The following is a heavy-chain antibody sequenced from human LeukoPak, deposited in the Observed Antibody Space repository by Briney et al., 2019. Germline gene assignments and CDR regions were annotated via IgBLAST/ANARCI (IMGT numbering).Heavy chain of an antibody. CDR3: ARHHIVVDYYFDY. V-gene: IGHV4-59*08. CDR2: IYYSGST. J-gene: IGHJ4*02. Sequence: SETLSLTCTVSGGSISSYYWSWIRQPPGKGLEWIGYIYYSGSTNYNPSLKSRVTISVDTSKNQFSLKLSSVTAADTAVYYCARHHIVVDYYFDYWGQGTLVTVSS. D-gene: IGHD2-2*01. CDR1: GGSISSYY.